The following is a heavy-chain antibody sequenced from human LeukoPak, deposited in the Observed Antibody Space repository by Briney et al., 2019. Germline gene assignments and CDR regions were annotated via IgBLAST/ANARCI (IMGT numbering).Heavy chain of an antibody. CDR2: ISGSGGST. D-gene: IGHD5-12*01. CDR3: AKAGDSGSDLQDNDYYYMEV. V-gene: IGHV3-23*01. J-gene: IGHJ6*03. Sequence: GGSLGLSCAASGFTFSSYAMSWVRQAPGKGLEWVSAISGSGGSTYYADSVKGRFTISRDNSKNTLYLQMNSLRAEDTAVYYCAKAGDSGSDLQDNDYYYMEVWGKGTTVTVSS. CDR1: GFTFSSYA.